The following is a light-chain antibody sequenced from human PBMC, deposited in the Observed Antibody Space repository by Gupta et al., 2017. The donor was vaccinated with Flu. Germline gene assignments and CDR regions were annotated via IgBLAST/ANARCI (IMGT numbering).Light chain of an antibody. CDR2: DAS. CDR3: QQDDDFPLT. CDR1: QDITNY. Sequence: PLSLSASVGDRVTITCQASQDITNYLSWFQQKPGKAPKVLIYDASKLETGVPSKFSGSGSGTDFTLTISSLEPEDTATYYCQQDDDFPLTFGHGTKVDFK. J-gene: IGKJ3*01. V-gene: IGKV1-33*01.